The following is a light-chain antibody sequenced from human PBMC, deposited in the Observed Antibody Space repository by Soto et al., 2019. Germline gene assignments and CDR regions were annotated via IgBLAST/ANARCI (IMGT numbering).Light chain of an antibody. CDR3: HQYTNWLALT. CDR2: DAS. Sequence: EIVMTQSPATLSVSPGESATLSCRASQTVSKNLAWYQQKPGQAPRLLIYDASTRATGIPVRFRGSGSGTQFTLTISSLQSEDSAVYYCHQYTNWLALTFGGGTKVEIK. J-gene: IGKJ4*01. CDR1: QTVSKN. V-gene: IGKV3-15*01.